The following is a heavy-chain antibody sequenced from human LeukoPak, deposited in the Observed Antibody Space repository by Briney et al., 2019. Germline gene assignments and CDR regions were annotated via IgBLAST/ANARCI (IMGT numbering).Heavy chain of an antibody. Sequence: GGSLRLSCAASGFTFSNYWMTWVRQAPGKGLEWVADIKQDGSEKLYVKSVRGRFTISRDNAKMSLFLQMNSLRAEDTAVYYCARDNGVVHGVYYMDVWGEGTTVTVS. V-gene: IGHV3-7*01. D-gene: IGHD3-3*01. J-gene: IGHJ6*03. CDR2: IKQDGSEK. CDR3: ARDNGVVHGVYYMDV. CDR1: GFTFSNYW.